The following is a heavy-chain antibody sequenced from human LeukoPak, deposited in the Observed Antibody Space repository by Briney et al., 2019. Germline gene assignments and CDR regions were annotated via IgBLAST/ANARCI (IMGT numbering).Heavy chain of an antibody. CDR3: AKTFSGYSSGFAGYYFDY. J-gene: IGHJ4*02. CDR1: GFTFDDYA. CDR2: ISWNSGSI. Sequence: GGSLRLSCAASGFTFDDYAMHWVRQAPGKGLEWVSGISWNSGSIGYADSVKGRFTISRDNAKNFLYLQMNSLRAEDTALYYCAKTFSGYSSGFAGYYFDYWGQGTLVTVSS. D-gene: IGHD6-19*01. V-gene: IGHV3-9*01.